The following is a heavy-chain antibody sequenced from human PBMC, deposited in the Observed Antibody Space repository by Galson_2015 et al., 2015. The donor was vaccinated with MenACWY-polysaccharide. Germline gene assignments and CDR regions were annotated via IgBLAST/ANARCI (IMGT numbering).Heavy chain of an antibody. J-gene: IGHJ4*02. CDR3: ARLALDNYFDY. V-gene: IGHV3-66*01. CDR2: IYSGGST. Sequence: SLRLSCAASAFTVSSNHMSWVRQAPGKGLEWVSVIYSGGSTYYADSVKGRFTISRDNSKNTLYLQMNSLRAEDKALYYCARLALDNYFDYWGQGTLVAVSS. D-gene: IGHD3/OR15-3a*01. CDR1: AFTVSSNH.